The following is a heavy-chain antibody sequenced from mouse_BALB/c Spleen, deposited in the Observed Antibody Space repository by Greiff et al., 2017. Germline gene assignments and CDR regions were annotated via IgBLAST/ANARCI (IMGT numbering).Heavy chain of an antibody. CDR3: ARKDYYDYDDAMDY. V-gene: IGHV2-4-1*01. Sequence: QVHVKQSGPGLVQPSQSLSITCTVSGFSLTSYGVHWVRQSPGKGLEWLGVIWSGGSTDYNAAFISRLSISKDNSKSQVFFKMNSLQADDTAIYYCARKDYYDYDDAMDYWGQGTSVTVSS. CDR2: IWSGGST. D-gene: IGHD2-4*01. CDR1: GFSLTSYG. J-gene: IGHJ4*01.